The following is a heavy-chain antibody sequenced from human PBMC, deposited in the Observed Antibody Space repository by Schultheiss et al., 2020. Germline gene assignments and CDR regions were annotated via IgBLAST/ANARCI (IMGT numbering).Heavy chain of an antibody. CDR1: GGSVSSGSYY. J-gene: IGHJ6*03. CDR2: IYYRGST. Sequence: SQTLSLTCTVSGGSVSSGSYYWSWIRQPPGKGLEWIGYIYYRGSTKYNPSLKSPVTISADTSKNEVSLRLSSVTAADTAVYYCARVQGWLGRDYYFYYMDVWGKGTTVTVSS. CDR3: ARVQGWLGRDYYFYYMDV. V-gene: IGHV4-61*01. D-gene: IGHD6-19*01.